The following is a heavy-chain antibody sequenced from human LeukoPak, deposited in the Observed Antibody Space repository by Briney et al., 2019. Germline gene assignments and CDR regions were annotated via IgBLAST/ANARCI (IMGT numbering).Heavy chain of an antibody. V-gene: IGHV4-4*02. CDR2: IYHSGST. CDR3: ARLRFGGVIGY. J-gene: IGHJ4*02. CDR1: GGSISSSTW. Sequence: PSGTLSLTCAVSGGSISSSTWWSWVRQPPGKGLEWIGEIYHSGSTNYNPSLKSRVTISVDTSKNQFSLKLSSVTAADTAVYYCARLRFGGVIGYWGQGTLVTVSS. D-gene: IGHD3-16*01.